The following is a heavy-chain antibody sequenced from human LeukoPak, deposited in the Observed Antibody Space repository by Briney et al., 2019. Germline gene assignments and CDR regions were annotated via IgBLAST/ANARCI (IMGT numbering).Heavy chain of an antibody. Sequence: SETLSLTCTVSGGSISSYYWSWIRQPAGKGLEWIGRFYNSGSTNYNPSLKSRVTMSVDTSKNQFSLKLSSVTAADTAVYYCAKNYGSGSYDYFDYWGQGTLVTVSS. J-gene: IGHJ4*02. CDR3: AKNYGSGSYDYFDY. D-gene: IGHD3-10*01. CDR1: GGSISSYY. V-gene: IGHV4-4*07. CDR2: FYNSGST.